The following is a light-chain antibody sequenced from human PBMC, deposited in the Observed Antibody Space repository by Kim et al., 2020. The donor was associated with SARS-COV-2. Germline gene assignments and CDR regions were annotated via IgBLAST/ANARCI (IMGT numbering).Light chain of an antibody. CDR2: GAS. V-gene: IGKV3-20*01. CDR1: QSVSSGY. CDR3: QQYGSSPQT. Sequence: EIVLTQSPGTLSLSPGERATLSCRASQSVSSGYLAWYQQKPGQAPRLLIHGASNRATGIPDRFSGSESGTDFTLTISRLEPEDFALYYCQQYGSSPQTFGQGTRLELN. J-gene: IGKJ5*01.